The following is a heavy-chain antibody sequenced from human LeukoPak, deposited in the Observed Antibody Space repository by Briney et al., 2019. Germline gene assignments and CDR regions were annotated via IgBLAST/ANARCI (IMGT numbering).Heavy chain of an antibody. CDR2: ISYDGSNK. CDR3: ARMHYSSSWSFDY. J-gene: IGHJ4*02. V-gene: IGHV3-30-3*01. D-gene: IGHD6-13*01. Sequence: GSLSLSCAASGFTFSSYAMHWVRPAPGKGLEWVAVISYDGSNKYYADSVKGRFTISRDNSKNTLYLQMNSLRAEDTAVYYCARMHYSSSWSFDYWGQGTLVTVSS. CDR1: GFTFSSYA.